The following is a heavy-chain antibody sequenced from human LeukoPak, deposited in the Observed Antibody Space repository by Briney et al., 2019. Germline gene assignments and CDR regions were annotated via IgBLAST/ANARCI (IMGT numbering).Heavy chain of an antibody. V-gene: IGHV3-33*01. CDR2: IWYEGSNK. Sequence: GGSLRLSCAASGFTFSSKGRHWVGQAQGKGLKWVAVIWYEGSNKYYADFVKGRFTISRDNSKNTLYLKMHSLRAEDTAVYYCARVGDTAMVTGENYFEYWGQGTLVTVSS. CDR1: GFTFSSKG. CDR3: ARVGDTAMVTGENYFEY. D-gene: IGHD5-18*01. J-gene: IGHJ4*02.